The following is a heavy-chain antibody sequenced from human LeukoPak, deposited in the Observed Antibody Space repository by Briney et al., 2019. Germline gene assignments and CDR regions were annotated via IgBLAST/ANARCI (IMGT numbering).Heavy chain of an antibody. D-gene: IGHD3-22*01. Sequence: SETLSLTCTVSGGSISHYYWGWIRQSPGKGLEWIAYTYHTGFAYYNPSLKSRATISADTSQISLQLTSVTAADTAIYYCVRCGRGPRGGYSDSSGYFDSWGPGILVTVSS. CDR1: GGSISHYY. J-gene: IGHJ4*02. CDR3: VRCGRGPRGGYSDSSGYFDS. V-gene: IGHV4-59*08. CDR2: TYHTGFA.